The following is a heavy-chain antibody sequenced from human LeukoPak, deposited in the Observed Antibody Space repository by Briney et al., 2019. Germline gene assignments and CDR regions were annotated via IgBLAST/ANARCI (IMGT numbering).Heavy chain of an antibody. Sequence: GGSLRLSCAASGFTLSSYWMSWVRQAPGKGLEWVANIKQDGSEKYYVDSVKGRFTISRDNAKNSLYLQMNSLRAEDTAVYYCATYDYGDYTGFDYWGQGTLVTVSS. CDR1: GFTLSSYW. D-gene: IGHD4-17*01. J-gene: IGHJ4*02. CDR2: IKQDGSEK. V-gene: IGHV3-7*01. CDR3: ATYDYGDYTGFDY.